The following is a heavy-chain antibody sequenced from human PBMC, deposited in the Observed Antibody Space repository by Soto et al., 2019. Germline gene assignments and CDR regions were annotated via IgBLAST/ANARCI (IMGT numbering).Heavy chain of an antibody. V-gene: IGHV4-59*01. Sequence: ASETLSLTCTVSGGSISSYYWSWIRQPPGKGLEWIGYIYYSGSTNYNPSLKSRVTISVDTSKNQFSLKLSSVTAADTAVYYCASWSKRGVFDPWGQGTMVTVSS. CDR1: GGSISSYY. CDR2: IYYSGST. D-gene: IGHD1-26*01. CDR3: ASWSKRGVFDP. J-gene: IGHJ5*02.